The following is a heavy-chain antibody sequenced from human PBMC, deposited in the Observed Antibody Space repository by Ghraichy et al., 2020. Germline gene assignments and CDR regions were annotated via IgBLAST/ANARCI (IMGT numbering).Heavy chain of an antibody. V-gene: IGHV4-39*01. J-gene: IGHJ4*02. CDR2: IYYSGST. CDR1: GGSISSSSYY. D-gene: IGHD2-15*01. CDR3: ARLGGYCSGGSCYPKGDFDY. Sequence: SETLSLTCTVSGGSISSSSYYWGWIRQPPGKGLEWIGSIYYSGSTYYNPSLKSRVPISVDTSKNQFSLKLSSVTAADTAVYYCARLGGYCSGGSCYPKGDFDYWGQGTLVTVSS.